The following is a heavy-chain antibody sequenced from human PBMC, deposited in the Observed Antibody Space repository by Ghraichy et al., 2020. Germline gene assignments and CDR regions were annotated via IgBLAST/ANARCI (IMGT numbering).Heavy chain of an antibody. V-gene: IGHV3-43*01. J-gene: IGHJ4*02. Sequence: GALNISCAASGFTFDDYTMHWVRQAPGKGLEWVSLISWNGGSTYYADSVKGRFTISRDNSKNSLYLQMNSLRTEDTALYYCAPGDDYFDYWGQGTLVTVSS. CDR2: ISWNGGST. CDR1: GFTFDDYT. CDR3: APGDDYFDY. D-gene: IGHD5-24*01.